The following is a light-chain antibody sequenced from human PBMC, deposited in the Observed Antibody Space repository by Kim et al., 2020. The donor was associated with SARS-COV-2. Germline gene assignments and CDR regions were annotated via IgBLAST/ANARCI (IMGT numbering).Light chain of an antibody. Sequence: SLSPETTATITCSGDKLVDKYACWYQQKPGQSPVLVIYQDSKRPAGIPERFSGSNSGNTATLTIRGTKAMDEADYYCQAWDSSTRVFGTGTKVTVL. V-gene: IGLV3-1*01. CDR1: KLVDKY. CDR2: QDS. CDR3: QAWDSSTRV. J-gene: IGLJ1*01.